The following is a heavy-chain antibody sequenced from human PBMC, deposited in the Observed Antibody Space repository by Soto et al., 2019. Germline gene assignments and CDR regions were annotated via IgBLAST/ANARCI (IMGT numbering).Heavy chain of an antibody. J-gene: IGHJ6*02. V-gene: IGHV1-46*01. CDR2: INPSGGST. D-gene: IGHD3-9*01. CDR3: ARNSGLSDYDILTGPYYYGMDV. CDR1: GYTFTSYY. Sequence: ASVKVSCKASGYTFTSYYMHWVRQAPGQGLEWMGIINPSGGSTSYAQKFQGRVTMTRDTSTSTVYMELSSLRSEDTAVSYCARNSGLSDYDILTGPYYYGMDVWGQGTTVTVSS.